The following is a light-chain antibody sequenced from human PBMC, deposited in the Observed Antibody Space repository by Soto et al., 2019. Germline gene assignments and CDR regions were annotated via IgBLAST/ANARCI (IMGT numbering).Light chain of an antibody. CDR3: QQYHNWWT. V-gene: IGKV3-15*01. CDR1: QNIGSN. Sequence: EIVMTQSPATLSVSPGERVTLSCRASQNIGSNLAWYQQKFGQAPRLHIYGASTRVTGIPARISGSGSGTEFTLTITSLQSEDFGVYHCQQYHNWWTFGQGTKVDFK. J-gene: IGKJ1*01. CDR2: GAS.